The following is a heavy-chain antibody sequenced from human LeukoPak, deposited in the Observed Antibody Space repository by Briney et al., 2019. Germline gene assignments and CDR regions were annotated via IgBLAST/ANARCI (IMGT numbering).Heavy chain of an antibody. V-gene: IGHV3-13*01. Sequence: GGSLRLSCAASGFTFSSFDMHWVRQPTGQGVEWVSTIGTASDTYYPGSVEGRFTLSRDNAKNSLYLQMNSLTAGDTAVYYCARGPPRAKYYYMDVWGKGTTVTVSS. J-gene: IGHJ6*03. CDR3: ARGPPRAKYYYMDV. CDR1: GFTFSSFD. CDR2: IGTASDT.